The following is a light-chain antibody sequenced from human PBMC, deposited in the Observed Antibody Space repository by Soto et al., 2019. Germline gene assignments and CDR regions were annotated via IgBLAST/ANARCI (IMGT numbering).Light chain of an antibody. V-gene: IGKV3-11*01. CDR1: QSVSSY. CDR2: DAS. CDR3: PQRSNWPPLT. Sequence: EIVLTQSPATLSLSPGERATLSCRASQSVSSYLAWYQQKPGQAPRLLIYDASNRATGIPARFSGSGSGTDFTLTISSLEPEDFAVYYCPQRSNWPPLTFGGGTNVELK. J-gene: IGKJ4*01.